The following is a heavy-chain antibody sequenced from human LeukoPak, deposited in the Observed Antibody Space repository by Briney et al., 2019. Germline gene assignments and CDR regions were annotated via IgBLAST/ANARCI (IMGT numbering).Heavy chain of an antibody. Sequence: GGSLRLSCAASGFIFSDHYMDWVRQAPGKGLEWVGRTRNEADIYTTKYAASVKGRFTISRDDSKNSLYLQMNSLKTEDTAVYYCASPVGATTVRAFDIWGQGTMVTVSS. CDR1: GFIFSDHY. J-gene: IGHJ3*02. D-gene: IGHD1-26*01. V-gene: IGHV3-72*01. CDR2: TRNEADIYTT. CDR3: ASPVGATTVRAFDI.